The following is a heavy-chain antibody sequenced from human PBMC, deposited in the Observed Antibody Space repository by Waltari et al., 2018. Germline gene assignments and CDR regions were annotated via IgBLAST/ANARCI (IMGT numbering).Heavy chain of an antibody. J-gene: IGHJ4*02. D-gene: IGHD4-17*01. CDR3: ARVDYGDVLFLDY. CDR1: GYTFTGYY. CDR2: INPNSGGT. V-gene: IGHV1-2*02. Sequence: QVQLVQSGAEVKKPRASVKVSCQASGYTFTGYYLHWVRPAPGQGLEWMGWINPNSGGTNYAQKFQGRVTMTRDTSISTAYMELSRLRSDDTAVYYCARVDYGDVLFLDYWGQGTLVTVSS.